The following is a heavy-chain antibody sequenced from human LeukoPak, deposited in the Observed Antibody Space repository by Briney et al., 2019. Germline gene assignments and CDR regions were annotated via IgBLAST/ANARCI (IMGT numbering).Heavy chain of an antibody. CDR1: GASFSDYY. J-gene: IGHJ4*02. D-gene: IGHD2/OR15-2a*01. V-gene: IGHV4-34*01. CDR2: INHSGVT. Sequence: SETLSLTCSVSGASFSDYYWSWVRQSPGKGLEWIGEINHSGVTHYNPSLKSRVTMSADPSKIQFSPNLTSLTAADSAVYYCAKLSPRSGWGQGTLVTVSS. CDR3: AKLSPRSG.